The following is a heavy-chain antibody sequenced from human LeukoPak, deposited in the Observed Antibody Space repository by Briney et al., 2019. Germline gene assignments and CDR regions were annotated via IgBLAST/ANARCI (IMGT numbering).Heavy chain of an antibody. CDR2: IVVGSGNT. CDR3: AAGVVTGTTTPLSSDY. Sequence: SVKVSCKASGFTFTSSAVQWVRQARGQRLEWIGWIVVGSGNTNYAQKFQERVTITRDMSTSTAYMELSSLRSEDTAVYYCAAGVVTGTTTPLSSDYWGQGTLVTVSS. D-gene: IGHD1-7*01. CDR1: GFTFTSSA. J-gene: IGHJ4*02. V-gene: IGHV1-58*01.